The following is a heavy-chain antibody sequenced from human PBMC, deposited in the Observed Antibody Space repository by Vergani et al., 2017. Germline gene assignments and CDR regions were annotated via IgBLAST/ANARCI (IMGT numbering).Heavy chain of an antibody. CDR3: AREYSSTSGRAFDF. CDR2: VSTGTKSQ. D-gene: IGHD2-2*01. J-gene: IGHJ3*01. CDR1: GFEFRFYI. Sequence: GAGGGWVQPGGSLRLSCVVSGFEFRFYILNWVRQAPGKGLGWVSFVSTGTKSQSYAESVKGRFTSSRDSAKNSLYLQMDNLRAEDTAVYYCAREYSSTSGRAFDFWGQGTKVTVSS. V-gene: IGHV3-48*01.